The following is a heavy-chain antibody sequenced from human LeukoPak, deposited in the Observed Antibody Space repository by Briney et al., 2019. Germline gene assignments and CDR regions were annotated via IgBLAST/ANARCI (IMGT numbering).Heavy chain of an antibody. Sequence: RASVKVSCKASGYTFTSYGISWVRQAPGQGLEWMGWISAYNGNTNYAQELQGRVTMTTDTSTSTAYMELRSLRSDDTAVYYCARDLSPRFGPDAFDIWGQGTMVTVSS. V-gene: IGHV1-18*01. CDR3: ARDLSPRFGPDAFDI. D-gene: IGHD3-10*01. CDR2: ISAYNGNT. J-gene: IGHJ3*02. CDR1: GYTFTSYG.